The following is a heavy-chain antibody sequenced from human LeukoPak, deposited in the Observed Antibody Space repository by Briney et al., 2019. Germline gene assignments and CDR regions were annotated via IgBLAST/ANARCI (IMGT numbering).Heavy chain of an antibody. CDR3: VKGGQWLVPYYFDY. CDR1: GFTFSTNA. J-gene: IGHJ4*02. Sequence: GGSLRLSCSASGFTFSTNAMHWVRQAPGKGLEYVSAITSKGGSTYYADSVKGRFTISRDNSKNTLYLQMSSLIPEDTAVCYCVKGGQWLVPYYFDYWGQGTLVTVSS. CDR2: ITSKGGST. V-gene: IGHV3-64D*06. D-gene: IGHD6-19*01.